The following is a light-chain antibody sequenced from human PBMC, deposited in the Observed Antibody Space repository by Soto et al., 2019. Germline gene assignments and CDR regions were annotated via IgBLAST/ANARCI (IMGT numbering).Light chain of an antibody. CDR2: DAS. J-gene: IGKJ5*01. CDR3: QQYDILPIT. V-gene: IGKV1-33*01. Sequence: DIQMTQSPSSLFASVGDRDTITCQATQDINIYLNWYQQKPGKAPNLLIYDASNLEIGVPSRFSGSGSGTHFTFTISSLQTEDIGTYYCQQYDILPITFGRGTRLEIK. CDR1: QDINIY.